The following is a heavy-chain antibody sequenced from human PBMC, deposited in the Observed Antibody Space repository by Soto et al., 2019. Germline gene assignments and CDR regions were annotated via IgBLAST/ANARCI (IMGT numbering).Heavy chain of an antibody. J-gene: IGHJ6*02. CDR2: IYYSGST. CDR3: EAAMVGLGYYGMDV. CDR1: GGSISSGGYY. V-gene: IGHV4-31*03. D-gene: IGHD5-18*01. Sequence: PSETLSLTCTVSGGSISSGGYYWSWIRQHPGKGPEWIGYIYYSGSTYYNPSLKSRVTISVDTSKNQFSLKLSSVTAADTAVYYCEAAMVGLGYYGMDVWGQGTTVTVSS.